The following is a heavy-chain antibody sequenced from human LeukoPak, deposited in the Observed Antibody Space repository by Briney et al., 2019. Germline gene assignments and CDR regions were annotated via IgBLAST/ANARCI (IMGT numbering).Heavy chain of an antibody. CDR3: ARLHYGGNYGYYYYMDV. V-gene: IGHV4-61*02. D-gene: IGHD4-23*01. CDR1: GGSISSGSYY. CDR2: IYTTGST. Sequence: PSETLSLTCTVSGGSISSGSYYWSWIRQPAGKGLEWIGRIYTTGSTNYNPSLKSRVTISVDTSKNQFSLKLSSVTAADTAVYYCARLHYGGNYGYYYYMDVWGKGTTVTVSS. J-gene: IGHJ6*03.